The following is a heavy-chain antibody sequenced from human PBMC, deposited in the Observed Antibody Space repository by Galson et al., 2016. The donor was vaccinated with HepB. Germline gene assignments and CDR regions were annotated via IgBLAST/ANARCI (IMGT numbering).Heavy chain of an antibody. Sequence: SLRLSCAASGFSFSSYWMSWVRQAPGKGLEWVANIKQDGSEKDYVDSVKGRFTISRDNAKNSLYLQINSLTAEDTAVYYCARDRYDSNGQFDDWGQGTLATVSS. CDR3: ARDRYDSNGQFDD. CDR2: IKQDGSEK. CDR1: GFSFSSYW. D-gene: IGHD3-22*01. V-gene: IGHV3-7*05. J-gene: IGHJ4*02.